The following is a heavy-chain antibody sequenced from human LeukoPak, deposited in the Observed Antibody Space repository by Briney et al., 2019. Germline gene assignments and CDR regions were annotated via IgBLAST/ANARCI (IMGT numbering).Heavy chain of an antibody. J-gene: IGHJ4*02. V-gene: IGHV3-7*01. CDR2: IKQDGGEK. Sequence: HPGGSLRLSCAASEFTFSTYWMSWVRQAPGKGLEWVANIKQDGGEKYYVDSVKGRFTISRDNAKDSLYLQMNSLRAEDTAVYFCAREPYYDILTGYSHRGPFDYWGQGTLVTVSS. D-gene: IGHD3-9*01. CDR3: AREPYYDILTGYSHRGPFDY. CDR1: EFTFSTYW.